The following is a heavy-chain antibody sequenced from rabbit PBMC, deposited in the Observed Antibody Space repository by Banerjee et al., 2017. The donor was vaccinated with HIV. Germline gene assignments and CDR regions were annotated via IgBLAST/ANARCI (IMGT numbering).Heavy chain of an antibody. V-gene: IGHV1S45*01. CDR2: INTSSGNT. Sequence: QEQLEESGGDLVKPEGSLTLTCTASGFSFNNGYVMCWVRQAPGKGLEWIACINTSSGNTVYATWAKGRFTISKASWTTVTLQMTSLTAADTASYFCARNADGNYITDLWGPGTLVTVS. CDR1: GFSFNNGYV. CDR3: ARNADGNYITDL. J-gene: IGHJ4*01. D-gene: IGHD1-1*01.